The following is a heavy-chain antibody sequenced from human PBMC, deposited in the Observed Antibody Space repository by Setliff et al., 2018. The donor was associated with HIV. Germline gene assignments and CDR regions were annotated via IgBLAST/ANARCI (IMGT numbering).Heavy chain of an antibody. CDR2: VRYATCGGTS. V-gene: IGHV3-49*04. Sequence: PGGSLRLPCSPSGFTFVDYAVTWVRQAPGKGLEWIGFVRYATCGGTSHYAASVEGRFTSSRDDSRNTLYLQMNSLKTEDTAVYYCTTTWGNFWSGYYYYGMDVWGQGTTVTVSS. J-gene: IGHJ6*02. CDR3: TTTWGNFWSGYYYYGMDV. CDR1: GFTFVDYA. D-gene: IGHD3-3*01.